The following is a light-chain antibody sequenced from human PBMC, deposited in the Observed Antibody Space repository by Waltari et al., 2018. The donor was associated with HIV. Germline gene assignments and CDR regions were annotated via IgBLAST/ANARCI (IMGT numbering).Light chain of an antibody. J-gene: IGKJ3*01. CDR1: QTVTNK. V-gene: IGKV1-39*01. CDR3: QQSYSSPLT. CDR2: DAS. Sequence: DIQMTQSPSPLSASVGDSVSITCRASQTVTNKVNWYQQKPGKAPQVLIYDASTLQSGVPSRFRGGGSGTDFTLTITSLQPDDFATYFCQQSYSSPLTFGPVTKVDIK.